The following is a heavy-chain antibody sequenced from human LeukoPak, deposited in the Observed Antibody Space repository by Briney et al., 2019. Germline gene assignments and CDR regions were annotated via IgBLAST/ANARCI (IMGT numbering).Heavy chain of an antibody. CDR3: AKDIASKGGYHGMDV. D-gene: IGHD3-16*01. V-gene: IGHV3-43*01. Sequence: GGSLRLSCAASGFTFDDHTMHWVRQAPGKGLEWVSLINWDGGSTAYADSVKGRFTISRDNSKNSLYLQMNSLRTEDAGLYYCAKDIASKGGYHGMDVWGQGTTVTVSS. J-gene: IGHJ6*02. CDR2: INWDGGST. CDR1: GFTFDDHT.